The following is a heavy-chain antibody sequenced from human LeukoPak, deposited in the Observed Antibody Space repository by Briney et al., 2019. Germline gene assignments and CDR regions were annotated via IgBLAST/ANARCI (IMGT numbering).Heavy chain of an antibody. D-gene: IGHD1-26*01. Sequence: PSETLSLTCTVSGGSISSYYWSWIRQPPGKGLEWIGYIYYSGSTNYKPSLKSRVTISVDTSKNQFSLRLSSVTAADTAMYYCVKSGGYGLIDYWGQGTRVTVSS. V-gene: IGHV4-59*08. J-gene: IGHJ4*02. CDR1: GGSISSYY. CDR2: IYYSGST. CDR3: VKSGGYGLIDY.